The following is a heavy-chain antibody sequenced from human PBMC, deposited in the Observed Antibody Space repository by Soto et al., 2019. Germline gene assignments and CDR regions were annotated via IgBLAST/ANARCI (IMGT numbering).Heavy chain of an antibody. Sequence: SETLSLTCAVYGGSFSGYYWSWIRQPPGKGLEWIGEINHSGSTNYNPSLKSRVTISVDTSKNQFSLKLSSVTAADTAVYYCARIARFGVVYYYYYGMDVRGQGTTVTVSS. V-gene: IGHV4-34*01. CDR2: INHSGST. CDR3: ARIARFGVVYYYYYGMDV. J-gene: IGHJ6*02. CDR1: GGSFSGYY. D-gene: IGHD3-10*01.